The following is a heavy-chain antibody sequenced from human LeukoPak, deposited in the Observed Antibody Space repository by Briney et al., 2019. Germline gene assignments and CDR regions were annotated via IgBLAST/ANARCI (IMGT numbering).Heavy chain of an antibody. CDR3: ARCGRENYYHYYYMDV. V-gene: IGHV5-51*01. D-gene: IGHD1-26*01. J-gene: IGHJ6*03. Sequence: GESLKISCKGSGYRFTNYWIGWVRQMPGKGLEWMGIIYPDDSETRYSPSFQGQVTISADKSISTAYLQWNSLKASDTAVYFCARCGRENYYHYYYMDVWGKGTTVTVSS. CDR1: GYRFTNYW. CDR2: IYPDDSET.